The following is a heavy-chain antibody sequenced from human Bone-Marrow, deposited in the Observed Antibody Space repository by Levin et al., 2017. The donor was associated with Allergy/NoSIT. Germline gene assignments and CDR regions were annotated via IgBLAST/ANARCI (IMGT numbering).Heavy chain of an antibody. CDR1: GFTFSHYS. CDR2: ISSTSGYI. Sequence: GESLKISCAASGFTFSHYSMTWVRQAPGKGLEWVSSISSTSGYIYYADSVKGRFTISRDNAKNSLYLHMNSLRAEDTAVYYCARDVGATGPTIYYGMDVWGQGTTVTVSS. CDR3: ARDVGATGPTIYYGMDV. D-gene: IGHD1-1*01. V-gene: IGHV3-21*01. J-gene: IGHJ6*02.